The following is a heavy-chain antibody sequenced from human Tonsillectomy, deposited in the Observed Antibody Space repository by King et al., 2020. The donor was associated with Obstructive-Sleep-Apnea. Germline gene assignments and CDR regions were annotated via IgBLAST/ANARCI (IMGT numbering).Heavy chain of an antibody. V-gene: IGHV4-59*08. D-gene: IGHD5-12*01. CDR1: GGSINNYY. J-gene: IGHJ4*02. CDR2: VYYSGNT. Sequence: LQLQESGPGLVKPSETLSLICSVSGGSINNYYWSWIRQPPGKGLEWIGYVYYSGNTNFNPSLKSRVTISADTSKIQFSLRLSSVTAADTAVYYCARHRGVEDYGGYGDYFDYWGQGTLVTVSS. CDR3: ARHRGVEDYGGYGDYFDY.